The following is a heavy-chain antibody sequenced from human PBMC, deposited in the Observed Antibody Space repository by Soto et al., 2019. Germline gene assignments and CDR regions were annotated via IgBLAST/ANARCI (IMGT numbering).Heavy chain of an antibody. Sequence: ASVKVSCKASGYTFTSYGISWVRQAPGQGLEWMGWISAYNGNTNYAQKLQGRVTMTTDTSTSTAYMELRSLRSDDTAVYYCAATHSSSWYEYYYYYGMDFSGQGTTVTVSS. CDR3: AATHSSSWYEYYYYYGMDF. CDR1: GYTFTSYG. CDR2: ISAYNGNT. D-gene: IGHD6-13*01. V-gene: IGHV1-18*01. J-gene: IGHJ6*02.